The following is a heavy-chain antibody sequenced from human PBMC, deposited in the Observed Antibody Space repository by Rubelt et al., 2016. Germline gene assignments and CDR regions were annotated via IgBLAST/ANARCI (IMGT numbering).Heavy chain of an antibody. Sequence: GKGLEWVSVIYSGGSTYYADSVKGRFTISRDNSKNTLYLQMNSLRAEDTAVYYCASCITIDYYYYYGMDVWGQGTTVTVSS. J-gene: IGHJ6*02. CDR3: ASCITIDYYYYYGMDV. D-gene: IGHD3-10*01. CDR2: IYSGGST. V-gene: IGHV3-53*01.